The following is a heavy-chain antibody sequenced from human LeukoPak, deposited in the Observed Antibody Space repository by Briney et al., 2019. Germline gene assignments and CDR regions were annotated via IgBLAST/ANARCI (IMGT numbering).Heavy chain of an antibody. Sequence: GGSLRLSCAASGFTFSSYAMSWVRQAPRKGLEWVSAISGSGGSTYYADSVKGRFTISRDNSKNTLYLQMNSLRAEDTAVYYCAKISSRILYFDYWGQGTLVTVSS. D-gene: IGHD2-15*01. CDR3: AKISSRILYFDY. V-gene: IGHV3-23*01. CDR1: GFTFSSYA. J-gene: IGHJ4*02. CDR2: ISGSGGST.